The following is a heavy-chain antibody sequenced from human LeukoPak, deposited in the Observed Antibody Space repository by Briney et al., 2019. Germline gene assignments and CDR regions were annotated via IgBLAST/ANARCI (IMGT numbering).Heavy chain of an antibody. Sequence: QPGGSLRLSCAASGFTFSSYEMNWGRQAPGKGLEWVSYISSSGSTIYYADSVKGRFTISRDNAKNSLYLQMNSLRAEDTAVYYCASTGYSSGWSDYWGQGTLVAVSS. CDR3: ASTGYSSGWSDY. J-gene: IGHJ4*02. CDR2: ISSSGSTI. CDR1: GFTFSSYE. D-gene: IGHD6-19*01. V-gene: IGHV3-48*03.